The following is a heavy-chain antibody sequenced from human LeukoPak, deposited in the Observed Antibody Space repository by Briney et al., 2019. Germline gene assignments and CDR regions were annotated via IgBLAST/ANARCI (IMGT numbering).Heavy chain of an antibody. CDR1: GFTFSSYA. J-gene: IGHJ4*02. V-gene: IGHV3-23*01. Sequence: GGSLRLFCAASGFTFSSYAMSWVPQAPGKGLEWVSAISGSGGSTYYADSVKGRFTISRDNSKNTLYLQMNSLRAEDTAVYYCAKDRDYYGSGSKRFDYWGQGTLVTVSS. CDR2: ISGSGGST. D-gene: IGHD3-10*01. CDR3: AKDRDYYGSGSKRFDY.